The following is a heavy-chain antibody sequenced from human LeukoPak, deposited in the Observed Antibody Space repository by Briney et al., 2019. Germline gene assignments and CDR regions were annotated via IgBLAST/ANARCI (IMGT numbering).Heavy chain of an antibody. V-gene: IGHV3-30*18. CDR3: AKDPASYQLLTYYFDY. Sequence: PGGSLRLYCAASGFTFNNFGMHWVRQAPGKGLEWVAVISYDGSNKYYAGSVKGRFTISRDNSKNTLYLQMNSLRAEDTAVYYCAKDPASYQLLTYYFDYWGQGTLVTVSS. D-gene: IGHD2-2*01. J-gene: IGHJ4*02. CDR1: GFTFNNFG. CDR2: ISYDGSNK.